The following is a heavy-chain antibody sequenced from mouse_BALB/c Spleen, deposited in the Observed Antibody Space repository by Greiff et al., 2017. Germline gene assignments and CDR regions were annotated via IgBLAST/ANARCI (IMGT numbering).Heavy chain of an antibody. CDR3: ARYFAY. CDR2: IDPENGNT. V-gene: IGHV14-1*02. Sequence: EVQLQESGAELVRSGASVKLSCTASGFNIKDYYMHWVKQRPEQGLEWIGWIDPENGNTKYDPKFQGKATITADTSSNTAYLQLSSLTSEDTAVYYCARYFAYWGQGTLVTVSA. J-gene: IGHJ3*01. CDR1: GFNIKDYY.